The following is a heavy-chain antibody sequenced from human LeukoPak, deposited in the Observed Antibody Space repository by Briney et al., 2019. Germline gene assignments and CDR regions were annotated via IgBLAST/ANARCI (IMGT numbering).Heavy chain of an antibody. CDR1: GASISTNTW. V-gene: IGHV4-4*02. Sequence: SETLSLTCTVSGASISTNTWWSWVRQPPGKGLEWIGEIFHSESINSNPSLESRLTISLDKSNNHFSLRLRSVTAADTAVYYCAREIFGARAFEYWGQGILVTVSS. D-gene: IGHD3-3*01. CDR3: AREIFGARAFEY. CDR2: IFHSESI. J-gene: IGHJ4*02.